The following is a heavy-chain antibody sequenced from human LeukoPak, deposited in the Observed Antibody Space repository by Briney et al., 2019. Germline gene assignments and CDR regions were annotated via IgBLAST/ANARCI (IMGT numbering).Heavy chain of an antibody. CDR2: ISYDGSNK. CDR1: GFTFSSYS. Sequence: PGGSLRLSCAASGFTFSSYSMNWVRQAPGKGLEWVAVISYDGSNKYYADSVKGRFTISRDNSKNTLYLQMNSLRAEDTAVYYCAKDFQKYSYGHGGFDYWGQGTLVTVSS. D-gene: IGHD5-18*01. J-gene: IGHJ4*02. V-gene: IGHV3-30*18. CDR3: AKDFQKYSYGHGGFDY.